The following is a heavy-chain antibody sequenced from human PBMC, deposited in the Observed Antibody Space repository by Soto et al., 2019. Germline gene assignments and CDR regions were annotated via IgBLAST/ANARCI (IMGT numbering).Heavy chain of an antibody. J-gene: IGHJ4*02. D-gene: IGHD2-2*01. V-gene: IGHV3-49*03. Sequence: GGSLRLSCTASGFTFGDYAMSWFRQAPGKGLEWVGFIRSKAYGGTTEYAASVKGRFTISRDDSKSIAYLQMNSLKTEDTAVYYCTRARALVPAAMFGRFDYWGQGTLVTVSS. CDR1: GFTFGDYA. CDR2: IRSKAYGGTT. CDR3: TRARALVPAAMFGRFDY.